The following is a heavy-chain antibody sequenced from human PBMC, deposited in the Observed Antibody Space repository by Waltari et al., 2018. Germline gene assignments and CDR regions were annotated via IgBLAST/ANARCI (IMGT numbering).Heavy chain of an antibody. J-gene: IGHJ5*02. Sequence: QVRLVQSGAGVKKPGSSVKVSCKASGGTFSSNTIGWVGQAPGQGLEWMGRIIPILGIANYAQKFQGRVTITADKSTSTAYMELSSLRSEDTAVYYCARGTAVAGSGWFDPWGQGTLVTVSS. CDR2: IIPILGIA. CDR1: GGTFSSNT. V-gene: IGHV1-69*02. CDR3: ARGTAVAGSGWFDP. D-gene: IGHD6-19*01.